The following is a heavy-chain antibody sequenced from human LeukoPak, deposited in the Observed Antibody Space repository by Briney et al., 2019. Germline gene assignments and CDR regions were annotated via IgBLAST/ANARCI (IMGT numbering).Heavy chain of an antibody. Sequence: GESLRLSCAASGFTFSGYWMTWLRQAPGKGLEWLANIKQDGSEKNYVASEKGRFTISRDNAKNSLYLQVNSLRAEDTAVYYCARSGNYFDSWGQGTLVTVSS. CDR3: ARSGNYFDS. CDR1: GFTFSGYW. D-gene: IGHD1-26*01. V-gene: IGHV3-7*01. J-gene: IGHJ4*02. CDR2: IKQDGSEK.